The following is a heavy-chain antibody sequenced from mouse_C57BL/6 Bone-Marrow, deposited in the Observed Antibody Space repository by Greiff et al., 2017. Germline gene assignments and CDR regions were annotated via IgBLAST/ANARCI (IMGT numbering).Heavy chain of an antibody. Sequence: QVQLQQSGAELVKPGASVKMSCKASGYTFTSYWITWVKQRPGQGLEWIGDIYPGSGSTNYNEKFKSKATLTVDTSSSTAYMQLSSLTSEDSAVYYCARLPITTAYAMDYWGQRTSVTVSS. CDR1: GYTFTSYW. D-gene: IGHD1-2*01. J-gene: IGHJ4*01. CDR3: ARLPITTAYAMDY. V-gene: IGHV1-55*01. CDR2: IYPGSGST.